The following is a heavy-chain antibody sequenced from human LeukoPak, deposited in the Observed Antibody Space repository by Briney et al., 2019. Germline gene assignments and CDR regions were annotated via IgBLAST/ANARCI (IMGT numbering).Heavy chain of an antibody. CDR3: VKDLDWGPDY. V-gene: IGHV1-2*02. J-gene: IGHJ4*02. D-gene: IGHD3-3*01. CDR1: GFTFTDHY. CDR2: INGKSGAT. Sequence: ASVKVSCAASGFTFTDHYLHWVRQVPGQGLEWMGWINGKSGATFYAQKFQDRITVTRDTSISTMYLEVNRLTTDDTAVYYCVKDLDWGPDYWGQGTLVAVSS.